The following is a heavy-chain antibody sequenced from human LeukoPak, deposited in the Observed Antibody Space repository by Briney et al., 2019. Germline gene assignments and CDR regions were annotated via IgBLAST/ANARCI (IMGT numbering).Heavy chain of an antibody. CDR2: ISRSSSTI. CDR1: GFTLSAYT. J-gene: IGHJ3*02. CDR3: ARDRGYAFDI. Sequence: GGSLRLSCAASGFTLSAYTMNWVRQAPGKGLEWVSYISRSSSTIYYADSVKGRFTISRDNAKNPLYLQMNSLRAEDTAVYYCARDRGYAFDIWGQGTMVTVSS. V-gene: IGHV3-48*01.